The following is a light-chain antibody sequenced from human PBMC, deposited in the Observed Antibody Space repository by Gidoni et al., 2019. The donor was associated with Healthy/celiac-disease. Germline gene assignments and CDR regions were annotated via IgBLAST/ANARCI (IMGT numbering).Light chain of an antibody. CDR2: DAS. CDR1: QGVSSY. J-gene: IGKJ1*01. V-gene: IGKV3-11*01. Sequence: EIVLIQSPATLSLSPGERATLSCRASQGVSSYLAWYKQKPGKAPRLLINDASTRATGIPARFSGSGSGTDFTLTISSLEPEDFAVYYCQQRSNWPRTFGQGTKVEIK. CDR3: QQRSNWPRT.